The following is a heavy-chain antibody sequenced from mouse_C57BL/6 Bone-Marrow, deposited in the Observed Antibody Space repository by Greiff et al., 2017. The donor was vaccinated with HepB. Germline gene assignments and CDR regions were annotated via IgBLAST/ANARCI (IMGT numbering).Heavy chain of an antibody. D-gene: IGHD2-2*01. Sequence: VQLQQPGAELVMPGASVKLSCKASGYTFTSYWMHWVKQRPGQGLEWIGEIDPSDSYTNYNQKFKGKSTLTVDKSSSTAYMQLSSLTSEDSAVYYCARCGYDGWYFDVWGTGTTVTVSS. J-gene: IGHJ1*03. CDR1: GYTFTSYW. V-gene: IGHV1-69*01. CDR2: IDPSDSYT. CDR3: ARCGYDGWYFDV.